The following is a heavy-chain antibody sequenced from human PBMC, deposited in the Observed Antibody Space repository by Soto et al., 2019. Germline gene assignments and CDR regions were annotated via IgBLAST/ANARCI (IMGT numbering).Heavy chain of an antibody. V-gene: IGHV4-30-2*01. CDR1: GGSISSGGYS. CDR3: ARGEGGDYVVY. Sequence: QLQLQESGSGLVKPSQTLSLTCAVSGGSISSGGYSWSWIRQPPGKGLEWIGYIYHSGSTYYNPSLKSXXTXSXXRSKNQFSLKLSSVTAADTAVYYCARGEGGDYVVYWGQGTLVTVSS. J-gene: IGHJ4*02. CDR2: IYHSGST. D-gene: IGHD4-17*01.